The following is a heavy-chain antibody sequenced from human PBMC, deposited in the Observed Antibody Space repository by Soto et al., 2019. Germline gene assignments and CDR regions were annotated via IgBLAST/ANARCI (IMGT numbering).Heavy chain of an antibody. CDR1: GFTFSSYA. Sequence: QVQLVESGGGVVQPGRSLRLSCAASGFTFSSYAMHWVRQAPGKGLEWVAVISYDGSNKYYADSVKGRFTISRDNSKNTLYLQMNSLRAEDTAVYYCARVDTAMGWFWFDPWGQGTLVTVSS. D-gene: IGHD5-18*01. J-gene: IGHJ5*02. CDR2: ISYDGSNK. V-gene: IGHV3-30-3*01. CDR3: ARVDTAMGWFWFDP.